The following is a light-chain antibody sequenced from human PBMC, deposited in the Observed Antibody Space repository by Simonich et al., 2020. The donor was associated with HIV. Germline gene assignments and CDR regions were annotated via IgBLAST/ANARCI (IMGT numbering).Light chain of an antibody. CDR3: QQYSSSVWT. J-gene: IGKJ1*01. CDR1: KRISSSF. V-gene: IGKV3D-20*01. Sequence: EIVLTQSPGTLSLSPGERATLSCRASKRISSSFLAWYQQKPGLAPRLLIYDASTRATGIPDRFSGSGSGTDYTLTISRLEPEDFAVYYCQQYSSSVWTFGQGTKVEIK. CDR2: DAS.